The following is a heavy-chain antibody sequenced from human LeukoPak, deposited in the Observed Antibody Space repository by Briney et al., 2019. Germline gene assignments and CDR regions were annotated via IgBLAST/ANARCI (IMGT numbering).Heavy chain of an antibody. V-gene: IGHV3-21*01. CDR1: GFTFSSYS. CDR3: ARDVEPTIVVVPAATGDYGMDV. J-gene: IGHJ6*02. D-gene: IGHD2-2*01. Sequence: GGSLRLSCAASGFTFSSYSMNWVRQAPGKGLEWVSSISSSSSYIYYADSVKGRFTISRDNAKNSLYLQMNSLRAEDTAVYYCARDVEPTIVVVPAATGDYGMDVWGQGTTVTVSS. CDR2: ISSSSSYI.